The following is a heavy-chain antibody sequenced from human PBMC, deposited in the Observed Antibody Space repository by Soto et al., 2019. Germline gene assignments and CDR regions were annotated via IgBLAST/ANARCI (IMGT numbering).Heavy chain of an antibody. CDR3: ARGGGVTTPGDDY. J-gene: IGHJ4*02. CDR2: IYHSGST. CDR1: GGSINTATHS. Sequence: QLQLQESGSGLVKPSQTLSLTCAVSGGSINTATHSWSWIRQPPGKGLEWIGYIYHSGSTYYNPSVKSRVTISIGKSTNQFSLRLSSVTAADTAVYYCARGGGVTTPGDDYWGQGILVTVSS. V-gene: IGHV4-30-2*01. D-gene: IGHD4-4*01.